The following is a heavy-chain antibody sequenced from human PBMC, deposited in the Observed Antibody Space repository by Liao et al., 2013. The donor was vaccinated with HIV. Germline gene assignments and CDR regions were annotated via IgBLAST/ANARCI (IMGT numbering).Heavy chain of an antibody. J-gene: IGHJ5*02. Sequence: QVQLQQSGPGLVKPSQTLSLTCSVSGGSITTGYYYWTWIRQSPGKGLEWLGYIFYNGTTSYSPSLKTRLSMSVDTSGNRFSLKLNSVTAADTAVYYCARAKYYDILTGYNWFDPSGPGNPGHRLL. CDR1: GGSITTGYYY. CDR2: IFYNGTT. D-gene: IGHD3-9*01. CDR3: ARAKYYDILTGYNWFDP. V-gene: IGHV4-30-4*01.